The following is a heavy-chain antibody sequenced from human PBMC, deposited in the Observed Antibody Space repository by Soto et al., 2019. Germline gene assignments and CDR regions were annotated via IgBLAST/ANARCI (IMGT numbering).Heavy chain of an antibody. Sequence: KPSETLSLTCAFCGGSFSDDYWSCIRQPPGKGLEWIGEINHSGSTNYNPSLKSRVTISVDTSKNQFSLKLSSVTAADTAVYYCARGPRRITMVRGVIAPDYYYYYGMDVWGQGTTVTVSS. J-gene: IGHJ6*02. V-gene: IGHV4-34*01. CDR2: INHSGST. D-gene: IGHD3-10*01. CDR3: ARGPRRITMVRGVIAPDYYYYYGMDV. CDR1: GGSFSDDY.